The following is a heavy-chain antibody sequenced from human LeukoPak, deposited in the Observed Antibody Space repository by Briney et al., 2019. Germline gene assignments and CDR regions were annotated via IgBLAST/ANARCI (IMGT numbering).Heavy chain of an antibody. D-gene: IGHD3-22*01. Sequence: GGSLRLSCVPSGFSFSNYAMSWVRQAPGKGLEWVSSISGSGGSIHYVDSVKGRFTISRDKTKNTLYLQMNSLRAEDTAVYYCAKSSYYDASGYYREYYFDSWGQGTLVTVSS. CDR2: ISGSGGSI. CDR1: GFSFSNYA. CDR3: AKSSYYDASGYYREYYFDS. V-gene: IGHV3-23*01. J-gene: IGHJ4*02.